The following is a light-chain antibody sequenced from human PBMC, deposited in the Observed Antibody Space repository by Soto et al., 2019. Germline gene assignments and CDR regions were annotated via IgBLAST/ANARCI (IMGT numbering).Light chain of an antibody. V-gene: IGKV1-39*01. J-gene: IGKJ4*01. Sequence: DIQMTQSPSSLSASVGDRFTVTCRASQSISSYLNWYQQKPGKAPKLLIYAASSLQSGVPSRFSGSGSGTEFTLTISSLQPDDFATYYCQQYNSYPLTFGGGTKV. CDR1: QSISSY. CDR2: AAS. CDR3: QQYNSYPLT.